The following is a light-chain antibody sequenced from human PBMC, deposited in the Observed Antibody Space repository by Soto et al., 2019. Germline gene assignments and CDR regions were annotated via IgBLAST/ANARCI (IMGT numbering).Light chain of an antibody. CDR3: SSYAGSNNPYV. CDR2: EVS. Sequence: QSVLTQPPSASGSPGQSVTISCTGTSSDIGVYNYVSWYQQHPGKAPKLMIYEVSERPSGVPDRFSGSKSGNTASLTVSGLQPEDDAAYYCSSYAGSNNPYVFGTGTKLTVL. V-gene: IGLV2-8*01. J-gene: IGLJ1*01. CDR1: SSDIGVYNY.